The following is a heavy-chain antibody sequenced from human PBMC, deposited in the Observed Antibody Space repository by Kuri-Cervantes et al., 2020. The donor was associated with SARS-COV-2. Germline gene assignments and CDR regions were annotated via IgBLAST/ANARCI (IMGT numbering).Heavy chain of an antibody. CDR1: GFTFSSYS. CDR2: ISSGSDYI. D-gene: IGHD2-2*01. J-gene: IGHJ6*03. CDR3: ARVACSSSNCAIYYYYMDV. Sequence: GESLKISCAASGFTFSSYSMIWVRQAPGKGLEWVSSISSGSDYIYYADSMKGRFTISRDNAKSSLFLQLTSLRAEDTAVYYCARVACSSSNCAIYYYYMDVWGKGTTVTVSS. V-gene: IGHV3-21*01.